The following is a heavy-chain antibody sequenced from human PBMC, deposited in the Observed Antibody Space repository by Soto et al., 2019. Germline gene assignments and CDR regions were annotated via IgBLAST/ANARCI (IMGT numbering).Heavy chain of an antibody. CDR2: IWYDGSNK. J-gene: IGHJ4*02. CDR3: ARDPSYCSGGSCLAFDY. V-gene: IGHV3-33*01. Sequence: QVQLVESGGGVVQPGRFLRLSCAASGFTFSSYGMHWVRQAPGKGLEWVAVIWYDGSNKYYADSVKGRFTISRDNSQNTLYLQMNSLRAEDTAVYYCARDPSYCSGGSCLAFDYWGQGTLVTVSS. CDR1: GFTFSSYG. D-gene: IGHD2-15*01.